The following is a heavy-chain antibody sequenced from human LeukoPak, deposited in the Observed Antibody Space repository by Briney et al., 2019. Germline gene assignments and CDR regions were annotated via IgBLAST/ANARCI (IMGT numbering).Heavy chain of an antibody. CDR1: GYTFTGYY. J-gene: IGHJ4*02. CDR3: ARVGPFTIFGVVTPYYFDY. D-gene: IGHD3-3*01. CDR2: INPNSGST. Sequence: ASVKVSCKASGYTFTGYYMHWVRQAPGQGLEWMGRINPNSGSTSYAQKFQGRVTMTRDTSTSTVYMELSSLRSEDTAVYYCARVGPFTIFGVVTPYYFDYWGQGTLVTVSS. V-gene: IGHV1-46*03.